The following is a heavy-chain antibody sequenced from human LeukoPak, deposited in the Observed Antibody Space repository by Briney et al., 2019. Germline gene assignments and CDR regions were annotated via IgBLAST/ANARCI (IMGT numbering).Heavy chain of an antibody. J-gene: IGHJ4*02. D-gene: IGHD3-10*01. CDR2: ISAYNGNT. CDR3: ARDQNYYGSGSYHLWDY. CDR1: GYTFTSYG. Sequence: ASVKVSCKASGYTFTSYGISWVRQAPGQGLELMGWISAYNGNTNYAQKLQGRVTMTTDTSTSTSYMELRSLRSDDTAVYYCARDQNYYGSGSYHLWDYWGQGTLVTVSS. V-gene: IGHV1-18*04.